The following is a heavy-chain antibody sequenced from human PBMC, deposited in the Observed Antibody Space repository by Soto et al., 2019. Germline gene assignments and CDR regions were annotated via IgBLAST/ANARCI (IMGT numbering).Heavy chain of an antibody. D-gene: IGHD3-10*01. CDR3: ARDFVKKGVLNWFDP. J-gene: IGHJ5*02. Sequence: GGSPRVPSAASGFTFSSYSMNWVRQAPRKGLEWVSSISSSRSYIYYADSVKGRFTISRDNAKNSLYLQMNSLRAEDTAVYYCARDFVKKGVLNWFDPWGQGTLVTVSS. V-gene: IGHV3-21*01. CDR1: GFTFSSYS. CDR2: ISSSRSYI.